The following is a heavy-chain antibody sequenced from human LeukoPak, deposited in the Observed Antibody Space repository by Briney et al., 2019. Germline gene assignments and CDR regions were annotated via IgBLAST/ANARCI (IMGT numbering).Heavy chain of an antibody. J-gene: IGHJ6*02. V-gene: IGHV4-59*01. D-gene: IGHD3-16*01. CDR3: GRSVFGGPNHYSYYSYGMDG. CDR2: IYYSGST. Sequence: SETLSLTCTVSGGSISSYYWRWIRQPPGKGLEWIGYIYYSGSTNYNPSLKSRVTISVDTSKNQFSLKLSSVTAADTAVYYCGRSVFGGPNHYSYYSYGMDGWGQGTTVTVSS. CDR1: GGSISSYY.